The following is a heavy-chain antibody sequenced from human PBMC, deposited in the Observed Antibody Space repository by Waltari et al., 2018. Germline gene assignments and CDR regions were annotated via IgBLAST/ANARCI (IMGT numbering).Heavy chain of an antibody. CDR3: ASGFDSFYFDY. Sequence: QVQLVESGGGVVQPGRSLRLACSASGFTFGSYAMHWVRQAPGKGLEWVSVISYDGSNKYYADSVKGRFTISRDNSKNTLYLQMNSLRAEDTAVYYCASGFDSFYFDYWGQGTLVTVSS. CDR1: GFTFGSYA. V-gene: IGHV3-30*01. CDR2: ISYDGSNK. J-gene: IGHJ4*02. D-gene: IGHD5-12*01.